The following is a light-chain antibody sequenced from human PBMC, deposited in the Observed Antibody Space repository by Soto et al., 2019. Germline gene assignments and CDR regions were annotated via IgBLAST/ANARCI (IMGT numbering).Light chain of an antibody. V-gene: IGKV3-20*01. CDR1: RSVSRNT. CDR2: GAS. J-gene: IGKJ3*01. CDR3: QQYGTSPPT. Sequence: PGERATLSCRASRSVSRNTLAWYQQQPGHAPRLLIYGASSRATDIPDRFSGSGSGTDFTLIVSRLEPEDFAVYFCQQYGTSPPTFGPGTKVDIK.